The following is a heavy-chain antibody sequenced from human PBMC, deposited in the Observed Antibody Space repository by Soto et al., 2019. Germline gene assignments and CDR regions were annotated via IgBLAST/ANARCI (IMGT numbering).Heavy chain of an antibody. V-gene: IGHV1-69*13. J-gene: IGHJ6*02. Sequence: SVKVSCKASGGTFSSYAISWVRQAPGQGLEWMGGIIPIFGTANYAQKFQGRATITADESTSTAYMELSSLRSEDTAVYYCARVLDIVVVPAAIYYYYGMDVWGQGTTVTVSS. CDR1: GGTFSSYA. D-gene: IGHD2-2*03. CDR3: ARVLDIVVVPAAIYYYYGMDV. CDR2: IIPIFGTA.